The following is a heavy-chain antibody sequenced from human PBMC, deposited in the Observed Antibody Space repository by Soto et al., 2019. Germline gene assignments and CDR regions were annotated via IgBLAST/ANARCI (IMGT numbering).Heavy chain of an antibody. CDR3: ARGLLKNFIPRLYFDI. J-gene: IGHJ2*01. D-gene: IGHD1-7*01. V-gene: IGHV4-34*01. CDR1: GGTFFFHY. Sequence: SETLSLTCEVSGGTFFFHYWGLIRQPPGKGLEWIGEINHSGTTNINPSLKSRLTMSGDSSKNQFSLNLTSVTAADTAVYYCARGLLKNFIPRLYFDIWGRGVLVPVSS. CDR2: INHSGTT.